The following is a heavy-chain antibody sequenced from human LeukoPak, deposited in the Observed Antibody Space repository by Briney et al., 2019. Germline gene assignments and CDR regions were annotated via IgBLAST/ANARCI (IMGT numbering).Heavy chain of an antibody. Sequence: GGSLRLSCATSGFIFSNYWMHWVRQAPGKGLMWVARIESDGSSTDYADSVKGRFTISRDNARNTLYLQMSSLRAEDTAVYYCTRDLLGIDYWGQGTLVTVSS. D-gene: IGHD1-26*01. CDR2: IESDGSST. V-gene: IGHV3-74*01. CDR1: GFIFSNYW. CDR3: TRDLLGIDY. J-gene: IGHJ4*02.